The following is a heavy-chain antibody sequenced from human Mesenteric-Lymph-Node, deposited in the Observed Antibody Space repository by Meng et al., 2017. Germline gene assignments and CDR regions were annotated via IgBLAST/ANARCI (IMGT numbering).Heavy chain of an antibody. J-gene: IGHJ4*02. CDR3: ARRGDSSGYYLDS. Sequence: QVQLVESGGGVVQPGRSLRLSCTASGFTFSSYGMHWVRQAPGKGLEWVAVISYAGSNKYYADSVKGRFTISKDNSKSTLYLQMNSLRTEDTAVYYCARRGDSSGYYLDSWGQGTLVTVSS. CDR1: GFTFSSYG. V-gene: IGHV3-30*03. D-gene: IGHD3-22*01. CDR2: ISYAGSNK.